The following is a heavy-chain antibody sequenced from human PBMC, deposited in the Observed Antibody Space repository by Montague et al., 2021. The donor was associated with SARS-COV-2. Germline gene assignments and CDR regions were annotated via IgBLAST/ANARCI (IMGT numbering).Heavy chain of an antibody. V-gene: IGHV4-39*01. J-gene: IGHJ5*02. CDR2: VYYSGST. CDR1: GDSIRSSGYY. D-gene: IGHD3-16*02. CDR3: ARLGFVELWLNLGWFDP. Sequence: SETLSLTRSVSGDSIRSSGYYWGWIRQPPGKGLEWIGTVYYSGSTNYNPSLKSRVTMPADTSKNQFSLELRSVTAADTAVYYCARLGFVELWLNLGWFDPWGQGTLVTVSS.